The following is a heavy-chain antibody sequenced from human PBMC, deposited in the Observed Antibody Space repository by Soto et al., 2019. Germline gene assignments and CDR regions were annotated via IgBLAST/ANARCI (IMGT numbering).Heavy chain of an antibody. CDR2: ISAYNGNT. Sequence: ASVKVACKASGYTFTRYGISWVLQAPGQGLEWMGWISAYNGNTNDAEKLQGRVTMTTDKSPSTAYMELRSLSSDDTAVYYCARPIAAAGTRFDPWGQGTLVTVPQ. J-gene: IGHJ5*02. D-gene: IGHD6-13*01. CDR1: GYTFTRYG. V-gene: IGHV1-18*01. CDR3: ARPIAAAGTRFDP.